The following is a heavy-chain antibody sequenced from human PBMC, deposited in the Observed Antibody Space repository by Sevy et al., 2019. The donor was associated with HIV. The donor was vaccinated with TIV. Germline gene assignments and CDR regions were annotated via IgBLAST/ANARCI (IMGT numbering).Heavy chain of an antibody. CDR1: GYTFTGYY. J-gene: IGHJ6*02. CDR2: INPNSGGT. CDR3: AGRSTIFGGYGMDV. V-gene: IGHV1-2*02. Sequence: ASVKVSCKASGYTFTGYYMHWVRQAPGQGLEWMGWINPNSGGTNYAQKFQGRVTMTRETSISTAYMELSRLRSDDTAVYYCAGRSTIFGGYGMDVWGQGTTVTVSS. D-gene: IGHD3-3*01.